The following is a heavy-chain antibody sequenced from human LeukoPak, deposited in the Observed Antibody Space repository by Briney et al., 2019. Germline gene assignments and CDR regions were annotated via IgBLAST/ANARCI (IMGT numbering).Heavy chain of an antibody. CDR3: ARAGGALGGAFDI. V-gene: IGHV1-2*02. CDR1: GYTFTGYY. Sequence: GASVKVSCKASGYTFTGYYMHWVRQAPGQGLEWMGWINPNSGGTNYAQKFQGRVTMTRDTSISTAYMELSRLRSDDTAVYYCARAGGALGGAFDIWGQGTRVTVSS. CDR2: INPNSGGT. J-gene: IGHJ3*02. D-gene: IGHD3-10*01.